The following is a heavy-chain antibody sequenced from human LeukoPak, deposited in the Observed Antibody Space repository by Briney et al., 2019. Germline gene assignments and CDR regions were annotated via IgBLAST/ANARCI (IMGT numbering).Heavy chain of an antibody. D-gene: IGHD1-26*01. Sequence: GGSLRLSCAASGFTFNSYAMSWVRQAPGKELEWVSYISSSRTTIFYADSVKGRFTISRDNAKNSLYLQMNSLRDEDTAVYYCARDSPGWGAFDVWGQGTMVTVSS. CDR1: GFTFNSYA. V-gene: IGHV3-48*02. J-gene: IGHJ3*01. CDR3: ARDSPGWGAFDV. CDR2: ISSSRTTI.